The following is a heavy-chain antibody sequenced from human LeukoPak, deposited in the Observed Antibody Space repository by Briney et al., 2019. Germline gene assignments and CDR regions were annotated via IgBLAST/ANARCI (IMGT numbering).Heavy chain of an antibody. D-gene: IGHD6-13*01. V-gene: IGHV4-59*08. CDR3: ARHGANRQQLVMAFDI. CDR1: GVSISSYY. Sequence: SETLSLTCSVSGVSISSYYWSWIRQPPGQGLEWIGYIYYSRSTNYNASLKSRVTISIDTSKNQFSLKVHSVTAADTAVYYCARHGANRQQLVMAFDIWGQGTMVTVSS. CDR2: IYYSRST. J-gene: IGHJ3*02.